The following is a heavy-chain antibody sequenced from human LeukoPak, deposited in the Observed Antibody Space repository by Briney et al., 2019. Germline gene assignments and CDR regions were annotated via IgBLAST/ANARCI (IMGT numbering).Heavy chain of an antibody. D-gene: IGHD3-22*01. V-gene: IGHV7-4-1*02. Sequence: ASVKVSCKASGYTFTSYGISWVRQAPGQGLEWMGWINTNTGNPTYAQGFTGRFVFSLDTSVNTTYLQISSLKAEDTAVYYCAREMFDSSGYYSYYYYYMDVWGKGTTVTVSS. CDR1: GYTFTSYG. J-gene: IGHJ6*03. CDR2: INTNTGNP. CDR3: AREMFDSSGYYSYYYYYMDV.